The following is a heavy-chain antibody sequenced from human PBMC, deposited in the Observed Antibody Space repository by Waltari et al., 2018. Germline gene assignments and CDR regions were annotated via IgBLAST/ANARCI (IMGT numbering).Heavy chain of an antibody. CDR3: ARESPHSYYFDY. J-gene: IGHJ4*02. CDR1: GFTFSSYH. V-gene: IGHV1-46*01. CDR2: IKFDSEGGST. Sequence: QMQLVQSGAEVMKPGASVKVSCKASGFTFSSYHIHWVRQAPGQGLEWMGIIKFDSEGGSTIYAQRVQGRVTMTRDTSTSTAYMELSSLRSEDTAVYYCARESPHSYYFDYWGQGTLLTVSS.